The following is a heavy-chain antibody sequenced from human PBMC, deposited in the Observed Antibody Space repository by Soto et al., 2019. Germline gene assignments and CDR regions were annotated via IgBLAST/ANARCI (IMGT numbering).Heavy chain of an antibody. CDR3: ARDSGKGAYFDY. CDR1: GFTCSDHY. J-gene: IGHJ4*01. CDR2: IRNKANSYTT. Sequence: EVQLVESGGGLVQPGGSQRLSCAASGFTCSDHYMDWVRQAPGKGLEWVGRIRNKANSYTTDYAASVKGRFTISRDDSKDSLYLQMNSLKTEDTALYYCARDSGKGAYFDYWGHGTLATVSS. V-gene: IGHV3-72*01. D-gene: IGHD1-26*01.